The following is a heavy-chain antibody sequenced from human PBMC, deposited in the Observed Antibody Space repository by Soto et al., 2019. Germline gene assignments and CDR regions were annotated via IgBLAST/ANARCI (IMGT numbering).Heavy chain of an antibody. CDR2: IIPIFGTA. CDR3: ARDEFYDAHCGGDCYFPLGY. D-gene: IGHD2-21*02. J-gene: IGHJ4*02. Sequence: QVQLVQSGAEVKKPGSSVKVSCKASGGTFSSYAISWVRQAPGQGLEWMGGIIPIFGTANYAQKFQGRVTITADESTSTAYMELSSLRSEDTAVYYCARDEFYDAHCGGDCYFPLGYWGQGTLVTVSS. CDR1: GGTFSSYA. V-gene: IGHV1-69*12.